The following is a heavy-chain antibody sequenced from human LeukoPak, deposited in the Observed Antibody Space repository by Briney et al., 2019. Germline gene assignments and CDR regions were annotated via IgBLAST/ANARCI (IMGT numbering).Heavy chain of an antibody. CDR3: AKESSGGWYFDY. J-gene: IGHJ4*02. Sequence: HPGGSLRLSCAASGFTFSSNVMIWVRQTPEKGLEWVSSIPASGGSTYYADSVKGRFTISRDNSKNSLYLQMNSLRAEDTAVYYCAKESSGGWYFDYWGQGTLVTVSS. V-gene: IGHV3-23*01. D-gene: IGHD6-19*01. CDR2: IPASGGST. CDR1: GFTFSSNV.